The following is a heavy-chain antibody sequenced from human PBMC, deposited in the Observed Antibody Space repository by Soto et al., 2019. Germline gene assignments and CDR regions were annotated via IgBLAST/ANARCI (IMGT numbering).Heavy chain of an antibody. D-gene: IGHD3-3*01. CDR3: ARTADFWSGRTDTNFDY. J-gene: IGHJ4*02. CDR1: GFTFSSYS. Sequence: GGSLRLSCAASGFTFSSYSMNWVRQAPGKGLEWVSSISSSSSYIYYADSVKGRFTISRDNAKNSLYLQMNSLRAEDTAVYYCARTADFWSGRTDTNFDYWGQGTLVTVSS. CDR2: ISSSSSYI. V-gene: IGHV3-21*01.